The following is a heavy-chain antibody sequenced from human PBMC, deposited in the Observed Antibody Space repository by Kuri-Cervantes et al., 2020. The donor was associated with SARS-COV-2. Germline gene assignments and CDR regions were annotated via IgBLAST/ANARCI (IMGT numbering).Heavy chain of an antibody. CDR2: ISSSSSTI. D-gene: IGHD2-15*01. V-gene: IGHV3-48*02. CDR3: ARDGVVVAAIYFDY. CDR1: GFTFSSYS. Sequence: GGSLRLSCAASGFTFSSYSMNWVRQAPGKGLEWVSYISSSSSTIYYADSVKGRFTISRDNAKNSLYLQVNSLRDEDTAVYYCARDGVVVAAIYFDYWGQGTLVTVSS. J-gene: IGHJ4*02.